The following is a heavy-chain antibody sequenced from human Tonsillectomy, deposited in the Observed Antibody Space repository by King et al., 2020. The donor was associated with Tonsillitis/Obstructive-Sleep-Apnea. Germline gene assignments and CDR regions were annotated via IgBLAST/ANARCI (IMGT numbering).Heavy chain of an antibody. V-gene: IGHV1-18*01. J-gene: IGHJ5*02. CDR3: AGSVRFGVVIMFSWFDA. CDR1: GYTFTSYG. Sequence: VQLVESGAEVKKPGASVKVSCKASGYTFTSYGISWVRQAPGQGLEWMGWISAYNGNTNYAQKLQGRVTMTTDTSTSTAYMELRSLRSDDTAVYYCAGSVRFGVVIMFSWFDARAQGTLVTVSS. D-gene: IGHD3-3*01. CDR2: ISAYNGNT.